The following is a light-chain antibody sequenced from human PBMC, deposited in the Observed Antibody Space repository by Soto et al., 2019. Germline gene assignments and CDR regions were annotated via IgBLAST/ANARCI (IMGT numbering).Light chain of an antibody. CDR2: GES. CDR3: QHYNNWLRT. V-gene: IGKV3-15*01. J-gene: IGKJ4*01. CDR1: QNVVTN. Sequence: EIVVTQSPAILSVSPGERVTLSCRASQNVVTNLAWYQQRLGQAPRLLIYGESARATGVPARFSGSGSGTEFFLTISSLQSEDFAVYYCQHYNNWLRTFGGGTKVEIK.